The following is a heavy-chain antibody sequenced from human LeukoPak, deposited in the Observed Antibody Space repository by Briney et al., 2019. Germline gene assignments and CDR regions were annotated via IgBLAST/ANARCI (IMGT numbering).Heavy chain of an antibody. CDR3: ARGPGLLDY. J-gene: IGHJ4*02. CDR2: ISYDGSNK. D-gene: IGHD2-21*02. Sequence: PGGSLRLPCAASGFTFSSYAMHWVRQAPGKGLEWVAVISYDGSNKYYADSVKGRFTISRDNSKNTLYLQMNSLRAEDTAVYYCARGPGLLDYWGQGTLVTVSS. V-gene: IGHV3-30*04. CDR1: GFTFSSYA.